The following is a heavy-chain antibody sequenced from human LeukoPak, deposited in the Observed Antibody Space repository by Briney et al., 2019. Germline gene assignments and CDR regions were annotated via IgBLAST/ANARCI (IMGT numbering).Heavy chain of an antibody. D-gene: IGHD3-22*01. CDR3: ARGTPYYYDSSGYNYFDY. Sequence: ASMKVSCKASGYTFTSYGISWVRQAPGQGLEWMGWISAYNGNTNYAQKLQGRVTMTTGTSTSTAYMELRSLRSDDTAVYYCARGTPYYYDSSGYNYFDYWGQGTLVTVSS. V-gene: IGHV1-18*01. J-gene: IGHJ4*02. CDR2: ISAYNGNT. CDR1: GYTFTSYG.